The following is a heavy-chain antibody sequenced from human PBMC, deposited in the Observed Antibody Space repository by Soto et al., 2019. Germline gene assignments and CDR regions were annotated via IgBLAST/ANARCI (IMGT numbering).Heavy chain of an antibody. CDR2: ISGSGGST. J-gene: IGHJ4*02. CDR1: GFTFSSYA. CDR3: AKGWTYSGYDTYYFDY. D-gene: IGHD5-12*01. Sequence: PGGSLRLSCAASGFTFSSYAMSWVRQAPGKGLEWVSAISGSGGSTYYADSVKGRFTISRDNSKNTLYLQMNSLRAEDTAVYYCAKGWTYSGYDTYYFDYWGQGTLVTVSS. V-gene: IGHV3-23*01.